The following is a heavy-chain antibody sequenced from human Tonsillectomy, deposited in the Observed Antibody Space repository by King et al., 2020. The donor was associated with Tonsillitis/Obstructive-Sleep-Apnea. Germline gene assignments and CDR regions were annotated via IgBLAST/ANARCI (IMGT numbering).Heavy chain of an antibody. Sequence: VQLVESGGGLVKPGGSLRLSCAASGFTFSSYSMNWVRQAPGKGLEWVSSISSSSSYIYYADSVKGRFTISRDNAKNSLYLQMNSLRAEDTAVYYCARVSRDYSGYDWWDYYYYYYMDVWGKGTTVTVSS. D-gene: IGHD5-12*01. CDR2: ISSSSSYI. CDR1: GFTFSSYS. J-gene: IGHJ6*03. V-gene: IGHV3-21*01. CDR3: ARVSRDYSGYDWWDYYYYYYMDV.